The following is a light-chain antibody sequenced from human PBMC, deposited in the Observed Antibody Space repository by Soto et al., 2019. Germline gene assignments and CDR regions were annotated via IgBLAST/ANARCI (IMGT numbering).Light chain of an antibody. J-gene: IGLJ2*01. CDR1: SSNIGSYY. Sequence: QSVLTQPPSASGTPGQRITISCSGSSSNIGSYYVYWYQQLPGSAPKLLIYMSDQRPSGVPDRFSGSRSGTSASLAISGLRSEDEADYYCAAWDDSLSGHVVFGGGTQLTVL. V-gene: IGLV1-47*01. CDR3: AAWDDSLSGHVV. CDR2: MSD.